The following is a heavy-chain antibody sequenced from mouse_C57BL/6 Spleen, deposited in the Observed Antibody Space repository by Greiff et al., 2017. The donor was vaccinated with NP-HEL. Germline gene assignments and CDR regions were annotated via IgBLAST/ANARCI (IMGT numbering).Heavy chain of an antibody. Sequence: QVQLQQSGAELVKPGASVKISCKASGYAFSSYWMNWVKQRPGKGLEWIGQIYPGGGDTNYNGKFKGKATLTADKSSSTAYMRLSSLTSEDSAVYFCARGGGTWYFDVWGTGTTVTVSS. CDR2: IYPGGGDT. V-gene: IGHV1-80*01. D-gene: IGHD4-1*01. CDR3: ARGGGTWYFDV. CDR1: GYAFSSYW. J-gene: IGHJ1*03.